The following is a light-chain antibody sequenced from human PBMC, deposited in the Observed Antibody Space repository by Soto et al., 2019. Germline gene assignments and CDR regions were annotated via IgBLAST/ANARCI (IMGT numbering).Light chain of an antibody. Sequence: QSALTQPASVSGSPGQSITISCTGTSTNVGSYNLVSWYQQHPGEAPKLMIYESSKRPSGVSNRFSGSKSGNTASLTISGLQAEDEDDYYCCSYAGSGTMIFGGGTQLTVL. J-gene: IGLJ2*01. CDR2: ESS. CDR1: STNVGSYNL. CDR3: CSYAGSGTMI. V-gene: IGLV2-23*01.